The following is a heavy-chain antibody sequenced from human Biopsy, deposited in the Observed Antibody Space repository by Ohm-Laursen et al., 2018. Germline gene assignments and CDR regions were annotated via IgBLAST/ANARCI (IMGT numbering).Heavy chain of an antibody. J-gene: IGHJ4*02. CDR1: GGSISNNNYY. CDR3: ARGSNDFGGLYFPR. CDR2: IFYRGST. D-gene: IGHD4-23*01. Sequence: TLSLTCTVSGGSISNNNYYWGWIRQPPGKGLEWIGSIFYRGSTHYKPSLKSRVNISVDTSKNQFSVKLNSVTAADTAVYYCARGSNDFGGLYFPRWGQGTLLTVSS. V-gene: IGHV4-39*07.